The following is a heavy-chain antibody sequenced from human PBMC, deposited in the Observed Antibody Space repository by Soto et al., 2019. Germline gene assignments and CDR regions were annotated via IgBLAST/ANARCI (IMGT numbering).Heavy chain of an antibody. CDR3: ARLRLGGSWYYYYYGMDV. CDR1: GYSFTSYW. Sequence: PGESLKISCKVSGYSFTSYWIGWVRQMPGKGLEWMGIIYPGDSDTRYSPSFQGQVTISADKSISTAYLQWSSLKASDTAMYYCARLRLGGSWYYYYYGMDVWGQGTTVTVSS. V-gene: IGHV5-51*01. CDR2: IYPGDSDT. D-gene: IGHD6-13*01. J-gene: IGHJ6*02.